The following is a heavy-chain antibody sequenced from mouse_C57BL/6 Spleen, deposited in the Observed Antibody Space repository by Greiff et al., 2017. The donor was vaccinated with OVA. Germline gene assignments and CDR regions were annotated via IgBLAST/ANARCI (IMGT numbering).Heavy chain of an antibody. V-gene: IGHV1-59*01. D-gene: IGHD2-1*01. CDR3: ARRGGNLMDY. Sequence: QVQLQQPGAELVRPGTSVKLSCKASGYTFTSYWMHWVKQRPGQGLEWIGVIDPSDSYTNYNQKFKGKATLTVDTSSSTAYMQLSSLTSEDSAVYYCARRGGNLMDYWGQGTSVTVSS. CDR2: IDPSDSYT. J-gene: IGHJ4*01. CDR1: GYTFTSYW.